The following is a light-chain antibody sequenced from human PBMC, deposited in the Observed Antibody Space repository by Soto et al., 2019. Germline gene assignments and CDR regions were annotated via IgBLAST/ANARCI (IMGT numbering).Light chain of an antibody. V-gene: IGKV3-20*01. J-gene: IGKJ1*01. CDR2: GAS. Sequence: EIVLTQSPGTLSLSPGERATLSCRDSQFVSSSYLAWYQQKPGQAPRLLIYGASSRATGISDRFSGSGSGTDFTLTISRLEPEDFAVYYCQQYGSSPWTFGQGTKVDIK. CDR3: QQYGSSPWT. CDR1: QFVSSSY.